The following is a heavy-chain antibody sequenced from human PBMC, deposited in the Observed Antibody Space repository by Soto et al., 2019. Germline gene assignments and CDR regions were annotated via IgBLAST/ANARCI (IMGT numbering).Heavy chain of an antibody. Sequence: DVHLLESGGGLVQPGGSLRLSCTASGFTFRSYAMSWVRQAPGKGLEWVSGISGSGISTHYADSVKGRFTVSRDNSKNTLSLQMNSLRPEDTAVYNCAKEPVGPDWYFDLWGRGTLVTVSS. CDR1: GFTFRSYA. CDR2: ISGSGIST. CDR3: AKEPVGPDWYFDL. V-gene: IGHV3-23*01. J-gene: IGHJ2*01.